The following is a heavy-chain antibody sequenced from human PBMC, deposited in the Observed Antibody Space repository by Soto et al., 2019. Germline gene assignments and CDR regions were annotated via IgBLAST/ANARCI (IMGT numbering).Heavy chain of an antibody. CDR1: GGSISSSNW. V-gene: IGHV4-4*02. D-gene: IGHD1-26*01. Sequence: QVQLQESGPGLVKPSGTLSLTCAVSGGSISSSNWWSWVRQPPGKGLEWIGEIYHSGSTNYNPSLKSRVTXSXDQXKNQFSLKLSSVTAADTAVYYCARSGSYGGGYFDYWGQGTLVTVSS. J-gene: IGHJ4*02. CDR3: ARSGSYGGGYFDY. CDR2: IYHSGST.